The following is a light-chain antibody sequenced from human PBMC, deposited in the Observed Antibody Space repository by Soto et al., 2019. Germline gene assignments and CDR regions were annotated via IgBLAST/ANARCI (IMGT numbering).Light chain of an antibody. CDR2: DAS. Sequence: DIQMTQSPSSVSTSVGDRSTITCRASQSISSYLNWYQQKPGKAPKLLIYDASNLETGVPSRFSGSGSGTDFTFTISSLQPEDIATYYCQQYDNLPLTFGGGTKVDIK. V-gene: IGKV1-33*01. J-gene: IGKJ4*01. CDR1: QSISSY. CDR3: QQYDNLPLT.